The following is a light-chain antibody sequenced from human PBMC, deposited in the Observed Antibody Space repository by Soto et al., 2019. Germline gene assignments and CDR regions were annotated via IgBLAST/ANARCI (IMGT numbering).Light chain of an antibody. CDR3: QQRHMWPIT. V-gene: IGKV3-11*01. CDR1: QSFRGL. Sequence: EVVLTQSPVTLSVSPGERATLSCRASQSFRGLLAWYKQKPGQAPRLLIYDAYNRDTGIPPRFSGSGSGTEFTLTISSLEPEDSAVYYCQQRHMWPITFGQGTRLEIK. CDR2: DAY. J-gene: IGKJ5*01.